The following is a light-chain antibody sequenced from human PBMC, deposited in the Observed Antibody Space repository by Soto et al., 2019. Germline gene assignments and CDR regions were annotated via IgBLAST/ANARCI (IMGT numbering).Light chain of an antibody. CDR1: SFNIGAGYD. CDR2: GNN. CDR3: QSYDSRLSLV. V-gene: IGLV1-40*01. Sequence: QPVLTQPPSVSGAPGQRVTISCTGSSFNIGAGYDVHWYQQLPGTAPKLLISGNNYRPSGVPDRFSGSKSGTSASLAITGLQAEDEADYYCQSYDSRLSLVFGGGTKLTVL. J-gene: IGLJ2*01.